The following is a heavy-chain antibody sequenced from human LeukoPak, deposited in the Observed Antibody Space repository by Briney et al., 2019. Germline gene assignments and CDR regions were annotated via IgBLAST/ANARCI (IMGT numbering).Heavy chain of an antibody. CDR3: ARQLHTSMSPFDY. J-gene: IGHJ4*02. Sequence: SETLSLTCTVSGGSIGTSYWSWIRQPPGKGLEWIGYVSYSGNTNYNPSLKSRVTVSVDSSKNQFSLKLSSVTAADTAVYYCARQLHTSMSPFDYWGQGTLVTVSS. V-gene: IGHV4-59*08. CDR2: VSYSGNT. CDR1: GGSIGTSY. D-gene: IGHD5-18*01.